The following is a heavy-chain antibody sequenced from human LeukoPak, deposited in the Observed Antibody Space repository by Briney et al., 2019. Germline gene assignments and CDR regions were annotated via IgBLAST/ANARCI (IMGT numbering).Heavy chain of an antibody. CDR3: ARLPGKQWLVRDDAFDI. Sequence: SETLSLTCTVSGYSISSGYYWGWIRQPPGKGLEWIGSIYHSGSTYYNPSLKSRITTSVDRSKNQFSLKLSSVTAADTAVYYCARLPGKQWLVRDDAFDIWGQGTMVTVSS. CDR2: IYHSGST. V-gene: IGHV4-38-2*02. D-gene: IGHD6-19*01. J-gene: IGHJ3*02. CDR1: GYSISSGYY.